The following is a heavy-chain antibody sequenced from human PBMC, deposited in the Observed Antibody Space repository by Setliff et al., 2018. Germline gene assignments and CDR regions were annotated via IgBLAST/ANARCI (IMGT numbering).Heavy chain of an antibody. Sequence: PGGSLRLSCAASGFTFSSYWMHWVRQDPGMGLVWVSRVNDDGSSAMYADSVKGRFTMSRDNAKNTLYLQMNSLRAEDTAVYYCTRERGSGIYIYGMDVWGQGTTVTVSS. J-gene: IGHJ6*02. D-gene: IGHD3-10*01. CDR1: GFTFSSYW. CDR2: VNDDGSSA. CDR3: TRERGSGIYIYGMDV. V-gene: IGHV3-74*03.